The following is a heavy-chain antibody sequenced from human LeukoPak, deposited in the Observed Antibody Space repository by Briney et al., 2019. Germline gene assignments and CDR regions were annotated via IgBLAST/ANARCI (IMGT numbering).Heavy chain of an antibody. CDR3: ARESSSSWFGYWFDP. D-gene: IGHD6-13*01. CDR1: GGSFSGYY. V-gene: IGHV4-34*01. Sequence: KPSETLCLTCAVYGGSFSGYYWSWIRQPPGKGLEWIGEINHSGSTNYNPSLKSRVTISVDTSKNQFSLKLSSVTAADTAVYYCARESSSSWFGYWFDPWGQGTLVTVSS. J-gene: IGHJ5*02. CDR2: INHSGST.